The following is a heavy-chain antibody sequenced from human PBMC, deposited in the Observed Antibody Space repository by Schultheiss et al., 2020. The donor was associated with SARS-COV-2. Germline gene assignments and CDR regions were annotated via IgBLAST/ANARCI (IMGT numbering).Heavy chain of an antibody. CDR3: ARDQVVVVPAALAAFDI. J-gene: IGHJ3*02. CDR2: ISGSGGST. D-gene: IGHD2-2*01. V-gene: IGHV3-23*01. Sequence: GSLRLSCAASGFTFSSYAMSWVRQAPGKGLEWVSAISGSGGSTYYADSVKGRFTISRDNSKNTLYLQMNSLRAEDTAVYYCARDQVVVVPAALAAFDIWGQGTMVTVSS. CDR1: GFTFSSYA.